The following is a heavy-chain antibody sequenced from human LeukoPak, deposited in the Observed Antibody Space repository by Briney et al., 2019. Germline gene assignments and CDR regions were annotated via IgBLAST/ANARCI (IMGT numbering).Heavy chain of an antibody. CDR1: GFTFDDYA. D-gene: IGHD6-13*01. CDR2: ISWNSGSI. V-gene: IGHV3-9*01. CDR3: AKGIYSSSWYELDY. Sequence: PGGSLRLSCAASGFTFDDYAMHWVRQAPGKGLEWVSGISWNSGSIGYADSVKGRFTISRDNAKNSLYLQMNSLRAEDTALYYCAKGIYSSSWYELDYWGQGTLVTVSP. J-gene: IGHJ4*02.